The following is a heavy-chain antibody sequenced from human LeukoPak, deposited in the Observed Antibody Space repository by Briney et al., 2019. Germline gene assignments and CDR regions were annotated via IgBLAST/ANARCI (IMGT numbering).Heavy chain of an antibody. CDR2: IYYSGST. CDR1: GGSISSYY. J-gene: IGHJ6*02. V-gene: IGHV4-59*08. CDR3: ARGCLGYFDWFRGIYGMDV. Sequence: SETLSLTCTVSGGSISSYYWSWIRQPPGKGLEWIGYIYYSGSTNYNPSLKSRVTISVDTSMNQFSLKLSSVTAADTAVYYCARGCLGYFDWFRGIYGMDVWGQGTTVTVSS. D-gene: IGHD3-9*01.